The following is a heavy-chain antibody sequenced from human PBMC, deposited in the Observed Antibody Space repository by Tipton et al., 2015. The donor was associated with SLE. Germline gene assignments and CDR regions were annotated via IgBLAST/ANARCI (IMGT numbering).Heavy chain of an antibody. CDR3: ARGGGSYYDY. J-gene: IGHJ4*02. D-gene: IGHD1-26*01. Sequence: TLSLTCTVSGASIRTHYWSWIRPPPGKGLEWIGRVYSSGSTIYNPSIKSRITLSLDTSKNQFYLRVNSVTAADTAVYYCARGGGSYYDYWGQGTLVTVSS. CDR2: VYSSGST. CDR1: GASIRTHY. V-gene: IGHV4-4*07.